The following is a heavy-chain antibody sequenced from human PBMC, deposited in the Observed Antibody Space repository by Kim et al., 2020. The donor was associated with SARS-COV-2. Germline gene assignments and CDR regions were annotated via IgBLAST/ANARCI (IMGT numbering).Heavy chain of an antibody. V-gene: IGHV3-23*01. D-gene: IGHD2-15*01. Sequence: DPVNGRLTISRDKSKHTLYLQMNSLRAEDTAVYYCASPTGRFCSGDSCLNSWGQGTLVTVSS. CDR3: ASPTGRFCSGDSCLNS. J-gene: IGHJ4*02.